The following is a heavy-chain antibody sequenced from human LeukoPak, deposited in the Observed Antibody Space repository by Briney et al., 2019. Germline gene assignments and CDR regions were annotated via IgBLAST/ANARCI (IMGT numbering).Heavy chain of an antibody. CDR3: AKDRNYVATLDY. CDR2: ISYDGSNK. D-gene: IGHD3-10*02. V-gene: IGHV3-30*18. CDR1: GFTFSSYG. Sequence: PGRSLRLSCAASGFTFSSYGMHWVRQAPGKGLEWVAVISYDGSNKYYADSVKGRFTISRDDSKNTMYLQMNSLRAEDTAVYYCAKDRNYVATLDYWGQGTLVTVSS. J-gene: IGHJ4*02.